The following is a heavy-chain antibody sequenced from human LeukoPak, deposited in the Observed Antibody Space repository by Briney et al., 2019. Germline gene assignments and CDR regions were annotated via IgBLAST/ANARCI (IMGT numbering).Heavy chain of an antibody. CDR1: GGSISSGGYY. Sequence: SETLSLTCTVSGGSISSGGYYWSWIRQHPGKGLEWIGYIYYSGSTYYNPSLKSRVTISVDTSKNQFSLKLSSVTAADTAVYYCARGRQAATGWFDPWGQGTLVTVSS. D-gene: IGHD2-15*01. CDR3: ARGRQAATGWFDP. V-gene: IGHV4-31*03. J-gene: IGHJ5*02. CDR2: IYYSGST.